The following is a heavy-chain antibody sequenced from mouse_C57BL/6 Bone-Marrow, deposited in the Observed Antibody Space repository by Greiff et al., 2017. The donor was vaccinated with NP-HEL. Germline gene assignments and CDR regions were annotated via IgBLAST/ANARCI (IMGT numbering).Heavy chain of an antibody. CDR3: AREDYYYGSSSWFAY. V-gene: IGHV1-75*01. CDR2: IFPGSGST. J-gene: IGHJ3*01. CDR1: GYTFTDYY. Sequence: QVQLKQSGPELVKPGASVKISCKASGYTFTDYYINWVKQRPGQGLEWIGWIFPGSGSTYYNEKFKGKATLTVDKSSSTAYMLLSSLTSEDSAVYFCAREDYYYGSSSWFAYWGQGTLVTVSA. D-gene: IGHD1-1*01.